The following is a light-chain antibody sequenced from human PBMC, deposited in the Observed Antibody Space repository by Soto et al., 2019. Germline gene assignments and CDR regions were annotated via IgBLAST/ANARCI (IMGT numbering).Light chain of an antibody. V-gene: IGKV1-39*01. CDR1: QSISSY. Sequence: IQLTQSPSFLSASVGDRVTITCRASQSISSYLNWYQQKPGKAPKLLIYAASSLQSGVPSRFSGSGSGTDFTLTISSLQPEDFATYYCQQSYSTFPITFGQGTRLEI. CDR3: QQSYSTFPIT. CDR2: AAS. J-gene: IGKJ5*01.